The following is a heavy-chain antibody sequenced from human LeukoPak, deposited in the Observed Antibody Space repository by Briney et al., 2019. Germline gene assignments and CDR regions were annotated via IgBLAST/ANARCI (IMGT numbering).Heavy chain of an antibody. V-gene: IGHV1-18*01. J-gene: IGHJ6*02. CDR3: ARERVYNFWSGYHRGLGMDV. CDR1: GYTFTSYG. Sequence: ASVKVSCKASGYTFTSYGISWVRQAPGQGLEWMGWIKAYNGNRNYAQKIQGRVTITTNTSTSTNYMELRSLRSDDTAVNDCARERVYNFWSGYHRGLGMDVWGQGTTVTVSS. CDR2: IKAYNGNR. D-gene: IGHD3-3*01.